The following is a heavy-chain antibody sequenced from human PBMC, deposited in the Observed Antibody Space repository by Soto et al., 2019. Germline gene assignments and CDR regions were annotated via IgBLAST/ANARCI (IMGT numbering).Heavy chain of an antibody. D-gene: IGHD7-27*01. J-gene: IGHJ6*02. Sequence: QVQLVQSGAEVKKPGSSVKVSCKASGGTFSSYAISWVRQAPGQGLEWMGGIIPMFGTADYAQKFQGRVTITADESTSTAYMELSSLRSEDTAVCYCAAHFHWGPYNYYYGMDVWGQGTTVTVSS. CDR2: IIPMFGTA. CDR1: GGTFSSYA. V-gene: IGHV1-69*12. CDR3: AAHFHWGPYNYYYGMDV.